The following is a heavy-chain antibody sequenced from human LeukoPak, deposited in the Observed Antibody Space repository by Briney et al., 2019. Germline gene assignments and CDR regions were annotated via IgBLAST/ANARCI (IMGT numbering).Heavy chain of an antibody. J-gene: IGHJ3*01. Sequence: ASVRLSCKASGYNFNSYYIHWVRQAPGQGLTWMGWINPDNGKTKYAPRFQGRVTMTWDTSINTAYVDLSGLRSDDTAVYYCARNEPAVSVVDAFDVWGQGTVVTVSS. D-gene: IGHD1-1*01. CDR1: GYNFNSYY. CDR3: ARNEPAVSVVDAFDV. CDR2: INPDNGKT. V-gene: IGHV1-2*02.